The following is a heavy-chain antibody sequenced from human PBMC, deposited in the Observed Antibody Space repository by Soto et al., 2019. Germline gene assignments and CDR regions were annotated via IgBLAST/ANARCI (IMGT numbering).Heavy chain of an antibody. J-gene: IGHJ4*02. D-gene: IGHD5-18*01. V-gene: IGHV1-2*02. CDR3: ARDRLAMVPPFDY. CDR2: INPNSGGT. CDR1: GYTFTGYY. Sequence: ASVKVSCRASGYTFTGYYMHWVRQAPGQGLEWMGWINPNSGGTNYAQKFQGRVTMNRDTSISTAYMELSSLRSDDTAVYYCARDRLAMVPPFDYWGQGTWVTVSS.